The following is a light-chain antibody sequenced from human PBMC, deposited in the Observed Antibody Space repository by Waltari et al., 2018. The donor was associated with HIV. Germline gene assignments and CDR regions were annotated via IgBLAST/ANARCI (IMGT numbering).Light chain of an antibody. CDR1: QSISTN. J-gene: IGKJ4*01. V-gene: IGKV3-15*01. Sequence: EIVMTQSPAPLSVFPGERATLSCRPSQSISTNLAWYQQKPGQAPRPLIYGASTSATGSPARFSGTGSGTEFTLTISSLQSEDFAVYYCQEYDDWRRHSFGGGTRVEIK. CDR3: QEYDDWRRHS. CDR2: GAS.